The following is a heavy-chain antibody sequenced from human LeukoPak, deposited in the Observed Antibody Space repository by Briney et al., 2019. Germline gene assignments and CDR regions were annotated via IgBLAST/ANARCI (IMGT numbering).Heavy chain of an antibody. J-gene: IGHJ6*03. D-gene: IGHD6-13*01. CDR2: IKQDGSEK. CDR3: ARDRESYSSSWGLTDYYYYYMDV. CDR1: GFTFSSYW. Sequence: GGSLRLSCAASGFTFSSYWMSWVRQAPGKGLEWVTNIKQDGSEKYYVDSVKGRFTISRDNAKNSLYLQMNSLRAEDTAVYYCARDRESYSSSWGLTDYYYYYMDVWGKGTTVTVSS. V-gene: IGHV3-7*01.